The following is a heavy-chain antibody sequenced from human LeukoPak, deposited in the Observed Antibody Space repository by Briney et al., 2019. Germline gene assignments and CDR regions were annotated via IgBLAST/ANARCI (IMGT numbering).Heavy chain of an antibody. CDR2: INPSGGST. V-gene: IGHV1-46*01. J-gene: IGHJ4*02. CDR3: ARGNAPDLY. CDR1: GYTFTSYY. Sequence: GASVKVSSKASGYTFTSYYMHWVRQAPGQGLEWMGIINPSGGSTNYAQNLQGRATMTTDTSTTTAYMELKNLRSDDTAVYYCARGNAPDLYWGQGTLVTVSS. D-gene: IGHD1-14*01.